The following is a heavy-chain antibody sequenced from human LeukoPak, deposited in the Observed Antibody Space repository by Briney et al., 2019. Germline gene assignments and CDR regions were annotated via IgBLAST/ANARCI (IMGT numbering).Heavy chain of an antibody. CDR2: ICYSGSS. J-gene: IGHJ4*02. D-gene: IGHD6-19*01. CDR1: GGSISTYC. V-gene: IGHV4-59*08. Sequence: PSETLSLTCTVSGGSISTYCWSWIRQPPGKGLEWIGYICYSGSSNYNPSLKSRVTISIDTSKHQFSLRLTSVTAADTAVYYCARRHHASGWYGSINSVYSVDCWGPGTLVTVSS. CDR3: ARRHHASGWYGSINSVYSVDC.